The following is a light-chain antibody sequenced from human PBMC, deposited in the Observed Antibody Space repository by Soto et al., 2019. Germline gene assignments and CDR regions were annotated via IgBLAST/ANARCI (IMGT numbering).Light chain of an antibody. CDR3: TQRSNWPPLT. J-gene: IGKJ4*01. CDR1: QSIRSY. V-gene: IGKV3-11*01. CDR2: DAS. Sequence: EIVLTQSPATMSLSPGERAILSCRASQSIRSYLAWYQQKPGQAHRLLIYDASNRANGIPARFSGSGSVTDFSLTISSLEPEDLAVYYCTQRSNWPPLTFGRGTKV.